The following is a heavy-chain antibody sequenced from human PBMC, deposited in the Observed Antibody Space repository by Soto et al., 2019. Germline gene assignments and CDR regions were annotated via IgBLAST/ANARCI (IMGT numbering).Heavy chain of an antibody. J-gene: IGHJ5*02. CDR1: GYTFTNYA. V-gene: IGHV1-3*01. CDR2: INGGKGNT. CDR3: ARMFFGSGGWYDP. D-gene: IGHD3-10*01. Sequence: QVQLVQSGAEVKKPGASVKVSCKASGYTFTNYAIHWVRQAPGLGLEWMGWINGGKGNTEYSQKFQDRVTITRDTSASTAYMELTSLRFEDTAVYYCARMFFGSGGWYDPWGQGTLVTVSS.